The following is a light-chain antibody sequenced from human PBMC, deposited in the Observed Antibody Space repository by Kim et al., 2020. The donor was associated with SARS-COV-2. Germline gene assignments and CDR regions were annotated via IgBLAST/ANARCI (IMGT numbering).Light chain of an antibody. CDR1: QNIKRW. J-gene: IGKJ2*01. Sequence: GDRVTITCRASQNIKRWLAWYQQRPGKAPKVLIYDASTLGSGVPLRFSGSGFGTEFTLTISRLQPDDFATYYCQQYNSYFGQGTKLEIK. CDR3: QQYNSY. V-gene: IGKV1-5*01. CDR2: DAS.